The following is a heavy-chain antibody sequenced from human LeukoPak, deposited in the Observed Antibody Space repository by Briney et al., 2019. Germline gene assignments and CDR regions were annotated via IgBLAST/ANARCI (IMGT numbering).Heavy chain of an antibody. CDR1: GGTFSSYA. J-gene: IGHJ4*02. CDR3: ARGRSRSYDSSGYYYPPDY. CDR2: IIPIFGTA. D-gene: IGHD3-22*01. Sequence: ASVKVSCKASGGTFSSYAISWVRQAPGQGLEWMGGIIPIFGTANYAQKFQGRVTITADESTSTAYTELSSLRSEDTAVYYCARGRSRSYDSSGYYYPPDYWGQGTLVTVSS. V-gene: IGHV1-69*13.